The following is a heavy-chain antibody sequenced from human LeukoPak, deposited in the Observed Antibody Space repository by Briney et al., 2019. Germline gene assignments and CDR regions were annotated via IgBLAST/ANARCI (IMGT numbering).Heavy chain of an antibody. V-gene: IGHV4-34*01. CDR3: ARGRFSVYYFDY. CDR2: IIHSGAT. J-gene: IGHJ4*02. CDR1: GGSFSDYY. D-gene: IGHD3-3*02. Sequence: SETLSLTCGASGGSFSDYYWSWIRQPPGKGLEWIGEIIHSGATSSNPSLKSRVTISMDPSKNQFSLKLGSVTAADTAVYYCARGRFSVYYFDYWGQGSLVTVSS.